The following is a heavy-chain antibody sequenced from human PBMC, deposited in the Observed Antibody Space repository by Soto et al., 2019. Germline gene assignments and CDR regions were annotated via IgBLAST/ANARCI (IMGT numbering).Heavy chain of an antibody. CDR2: IWYDGSNK. J-gene: IGHJ2*01. CDR1: GFTFSSYG. CDR3: ARARGCSVTYYWYFDL. V-gene: IGHV3-33*01. D-gene: IGHD4-17*01. Sequence: QVQLVESGGGVVQPGRSLRLSCAASGFTFSSYGMHWVRQAPGKGLEWVAVIWYDGSNKYYADSVKGRFTISRDNSKNTLYLQMNSLRAEDTAVYYCARARGCSVTYYWYFDLWGRGTLVTVSS.